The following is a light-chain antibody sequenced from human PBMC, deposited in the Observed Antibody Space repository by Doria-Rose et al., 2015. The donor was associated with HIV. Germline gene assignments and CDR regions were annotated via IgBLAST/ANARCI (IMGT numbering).Light chain of an antibody. CDR2: DGS. V-gene: IGKV3-20*01. CDR3: HQYGTSWT. Sequence: EIVMTQSPGTLSLSPGERATLSCRASQSFSRTYLAWYQQKPGQAPSLLIYDGSTRATGIPDRFSASGSGTDFTLTINRLEPEDFALYYCHQYGTSWTFGQGTKVEI. CDR1: QSFSRTY. J-gene: IGKJ1*01.